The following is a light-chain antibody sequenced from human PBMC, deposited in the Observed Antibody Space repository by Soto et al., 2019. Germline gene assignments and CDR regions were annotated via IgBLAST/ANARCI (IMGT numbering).Light chain of an antibody. CDR1: QSISRN. V-gene: IGKV3-15*01. Sequence: EIVMTQSPATLSVSPGERVTLSCRASQSISRNLAWYQQKPGQAPTFLIYDASTRATGVPARFSGSGSGTEFTLTISSLQSEDFAVYYCQQYNNWPSWTFGQGTKVEIK. CDR3: QQYNNWPSWT. CDR2: DAS. J-gene: IGKJ1*01.